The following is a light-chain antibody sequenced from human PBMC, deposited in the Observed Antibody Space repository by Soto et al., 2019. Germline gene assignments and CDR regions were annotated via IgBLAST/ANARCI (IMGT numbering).Light chain of an antibody. CDR3: QQIYSAPLT. CDR2: AAS. CDR1: QSIRSR. J-gene: IGKJ4*01. V-gene: IGKV1-39*01. Sequence: DIQMTQSPSSLSASVGDTVTITCRASQSIRSRLNWYQQKPGKAPKLLIYAASSLRSGVPSRFSGSGSETEFTLSISSLQPEDFATYFCQQIYSAPLTFGGGTKVDIK.